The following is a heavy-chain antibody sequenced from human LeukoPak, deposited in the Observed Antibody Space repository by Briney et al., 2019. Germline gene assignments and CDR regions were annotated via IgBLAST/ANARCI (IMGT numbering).Heavy chain of an antibody. CDR3: ARGILGELSPYDY. CDR1: GFSFSNYW. Sequence: RGSLKVSCAASGFSFSNYWMHGVRQAPGKGLVWVSRINSDGSSISYEDYVGGRLIISRDNAKNTLYLQMNSLRAEDTAVYFCARGILGELSPYDYWGQGTLVTVSS. CDR2: INSDGSSI. V-gene: IGHV3-74*01. J-gene: IGHJ4*01. D-gene: IGHD3-16*02.